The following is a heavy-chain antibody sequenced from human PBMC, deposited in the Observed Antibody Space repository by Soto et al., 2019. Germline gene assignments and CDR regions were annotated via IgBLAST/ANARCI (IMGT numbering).Heavy chain of an antibody. CDR3: AKEGPDYDAFDI. J-gene: IGHJ3*02. CDR2: ISGSGGGT. Sequence: GGSLRLSCAASGFTFSSYAMSWVRQAPGKGLEWVSAISGSGGGTYYADSVKGRFTISRDNSKTTLYLQLNSLRAEDTAVYYCAKEGPDYDAFDIWGQGTMVTVSS. D-gene: IGHD5-12*01. V-gene: IGHV3-23*01. CDR1: GFTFSSYA.